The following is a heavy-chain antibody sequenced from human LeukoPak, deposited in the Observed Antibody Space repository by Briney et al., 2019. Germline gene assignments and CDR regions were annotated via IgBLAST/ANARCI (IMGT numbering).Heavy chain of an antibody. V-gene: IGHV4-39*07. CDR3: ARIYNSGYHHDAFDI. D-gene: IGHD3-22*01. CDR2: IYYSGST. Sequence: SETLSLTCTVSGGSISSSSYYWGWIRQPPGKGLEWIGSIYYSGSTYYNPSLKSRVTILVDTSKNQFSLKLSSVTAADTAVYYCARIYNSGYHHDAFDIWGQGTMVTVSS. J-gene: IGHJ3*02. CDR1: GGSISSSSYY.